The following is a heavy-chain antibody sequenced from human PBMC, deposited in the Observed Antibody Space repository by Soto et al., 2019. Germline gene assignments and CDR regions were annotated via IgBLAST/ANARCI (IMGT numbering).Heavy chain of an antibody. Sequence: QVQLVQSGAEVKKPGSSVKVSCKASGGTFSSLGISWVRQGPRQGLEWLGGFIPMFGTANYPQKFQGRVTLSANDSTSTAYMELSSLTSEDTAVYFCARDRSGPENWNYDTFDIWGQGTLVTVSS. D-gene: IGHD1-7*01. CDR3: ARDRSGPENWNYDTFDI. V-gene: IGHV1-69*01. CDR1: GGTFSSLG. CDR2: FIPMFGTA. J-gene: IGHJ3*02.